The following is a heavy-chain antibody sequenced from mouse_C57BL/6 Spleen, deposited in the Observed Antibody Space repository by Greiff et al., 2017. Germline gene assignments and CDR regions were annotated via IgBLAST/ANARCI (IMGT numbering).Heavy chain of an antibody. D-gene: IGHD2-3*01. V-gene: IGHV1-64*01. J-gene: IGHJ2*01. CDR1: GYTFTSYW. CDR2: IHPNSGST. Sequence: QVQLQQPGAELVKPGASVKLSCKASGYTFTSYWMHWVKQRPGQGLEWIGMIHPNSGSTNYNEKFKSKATLTVDKSSSTAYMQLSSLTSEDSAVYDCARFGLLRGFDYWGQGTTLTVSS. CDR3: ARFGLLRGFDY.